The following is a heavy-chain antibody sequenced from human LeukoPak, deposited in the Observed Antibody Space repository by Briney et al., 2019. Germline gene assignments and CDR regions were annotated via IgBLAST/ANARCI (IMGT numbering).Heavy chain of an antibody. Sequence: GGSLRLSCAASGFTVSSNYMSWVRQAPGKGLEWVSVIYSGGSTYYADSVKGRFTISRHNSKNTLYLQTNSLRAEDTAVYYCARAGSSSWYVDWGQGTLVTVSS. CDR2: IYSGGST. CDR3: ARAGSSSWYVD. J-gene: IGHJ4*02. D-gene: IGHD6-13*01. V-gene: IGHV3-53*04. CDR1: GFTVSSNY.